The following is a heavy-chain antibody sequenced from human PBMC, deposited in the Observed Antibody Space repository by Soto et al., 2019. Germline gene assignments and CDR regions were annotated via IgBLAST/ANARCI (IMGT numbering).Heavy chain of an antibody. V-gene: IGHV3-74*01. J-gene: IGHJ4*02. CDR2: IDHDGPT. CDR1: GFTFSNYW. Sequence: EVQLVESGGGLVQPGGSLRLSCAGSGFTFSNYWMHWVRQAPGKGLEWVSRIDHDGPTDYADSVRGRFTISRDNAENTLYLQMKSLRSEEKAVYYCGRDSHGDYWGQGTLVTVSS. CDR3: GRDSHGDY.